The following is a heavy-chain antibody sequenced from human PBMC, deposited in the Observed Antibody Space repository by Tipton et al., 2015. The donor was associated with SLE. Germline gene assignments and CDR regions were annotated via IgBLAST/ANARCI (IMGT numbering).Heavy chain of an antibody. Sequence: TLSLTCAVYGGSFSGYYWSWIRQPPGKGLEWIGEINHSGSTNYNPSLKSRVTIPVDTSKNQFSLKLSSVTAADTAVYYCVSGYLDYWGQGTLVTVSS. V-gene: IGHV4-34*01. J-gene: IGHJ4*02. CDR3: VSGYLDY. CDR1: GGSFSGYY. CDR2: INHSGST.